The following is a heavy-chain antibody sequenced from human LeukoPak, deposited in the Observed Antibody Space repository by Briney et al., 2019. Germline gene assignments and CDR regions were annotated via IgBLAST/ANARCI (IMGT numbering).Heavy chain of an antibody. Sequence: PGGSLRLSCAASGFIFSHYGFHWVRQAPGKGLEWVAVIWSDGSNKFYGDSVKGRFAISRDDSQKTVFLHMNSLRVEDTAIYFCARDAQGGFDYSNSLRYWGQGILVTVSS. J-gene: IGHJ4*02. D-gene: IGHD4-11*01. CDR3: ARDAQGGFDYSNSLRY. CDR2: IWSDGSNK. V-gene: IGHV3-33*01. CDR1: GFIFSHYG.